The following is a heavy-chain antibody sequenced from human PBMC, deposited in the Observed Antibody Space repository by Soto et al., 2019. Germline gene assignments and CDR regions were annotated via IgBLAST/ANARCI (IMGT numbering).Heavy chain of an antibody. CDR2: ISGSGGST. CDR1: GFTFSSYA. J-gene: IGHJ3*01. Sequence: GGSLRLSCAASGFTFSSYAMSWVRQAPGKGLEWVSAISGSGGSTYYADSVKGRFTISRDNSKNTLYLQMNSLRAEDTAVYYCAIDFLPVGDSSGYYYHDALDLWGQGTMVTVSS. V-gene: IGHV3-23*01. CDR3: AIDFLPVGDSSGYYYHDALDL. D-gene: IGHD3-22*01.